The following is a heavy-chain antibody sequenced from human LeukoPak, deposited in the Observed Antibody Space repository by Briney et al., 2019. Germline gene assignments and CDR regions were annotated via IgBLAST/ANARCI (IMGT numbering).Heavy chain of an antibody. V-gene: IGHV4-4*02. J-gene: IGHJ3*02. D-gene: IGHD3-10*01. CDR3: ARDQGLGVILDAFDI. Sequence: PSETLSLTCAVSGGSISSSNWWGWVRQPPGKGLEWIGEIYHSGSTNYNPSLKSRVTISVDKSKNQFSLKLSSVAAADTAVYYCARDQGLGVILDAFDIWGQGTMVTVSS. CDR2: IYHSGST. CDR1: GGSISSSNW.